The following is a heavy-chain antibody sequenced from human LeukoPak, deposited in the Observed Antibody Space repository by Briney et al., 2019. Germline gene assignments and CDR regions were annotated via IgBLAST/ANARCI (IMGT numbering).Heavy chain of an antibody. CDR3: AKGVTYYYDSSGYYVDY. V-gene: IGHV3-23*01. CDR1: GFTFSSYA. J-gene: IGHJ4*02. CDR2: ISGSGGST. D-gene: IGHD3-22*01. Sequence: PGGSLRPSCAASGFTFSSYAMSWVRQAPGKGLEWVSAISGSGGSTYYADSVKGRFTISRDNSKNTLYLQMNSLRAEDTAVYYCAKGVTYYYDSSGYYVDYWGQGALVTVPS.